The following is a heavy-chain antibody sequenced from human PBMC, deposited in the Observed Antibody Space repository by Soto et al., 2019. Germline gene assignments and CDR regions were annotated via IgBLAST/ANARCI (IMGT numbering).Heavy chain of an antibody. Sequence: PSATLSLTCTVSGDSISSYYWSWIRQPPGKGLEWIGYIYYSGSTNYNPSLKSRVTISVDTSKNQFSLKLSSVTAADTAVYYCARAMGDWGTYYYYYGMDVWGQGTTVTVSS. CDR2: IYYSGST. CDR3: ARAMGDWGTYYYYYGMDV. V-gene: IGHV4-59*01. J-gene: IGHJ6*02. D-gene: IGHD3-16*01. CDR1: GDSISSYY.